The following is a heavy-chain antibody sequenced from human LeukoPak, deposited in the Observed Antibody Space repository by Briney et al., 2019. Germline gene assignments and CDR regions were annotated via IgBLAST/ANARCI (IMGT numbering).Heavy chain of an antibody. V-gene: IGHV3-74*01. CDR3: AMGPYYYDSSGYSY. CDR1: GSTFTSYW. CDR2: INSDGSST. J-gene: IGHJ4*02. Sequence: PGGSLRLSCVAAGSTFTSYWMHWVRQAPGKGLVWVSRINSDGSSTNYADSVKGRFTISRDNAKNTLYLQMNSLRAEDTALYYCAMGPYYYDSSGYSYWGQGTLVTVSS. D-gene: IGHD3-22*01.